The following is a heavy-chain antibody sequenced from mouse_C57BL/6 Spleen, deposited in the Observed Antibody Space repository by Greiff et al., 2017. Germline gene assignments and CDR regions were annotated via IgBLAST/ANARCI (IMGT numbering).Heavy chain of an antibody. CDR1: GYTFTSYW. J-gene: IGHJ4*01. D-gene: IGHD1-1*01. Sequence: VQLQESGAELVKPGASVKMSCKASGYTFTSYWITWVKQRPGQGLEWIGDIYPGSGSTNYNEKFKSKATLTVDTSSSTAYMQLSSLTSEDSAVYYCARNLYYGSSYGPFYAMDYWGQGTSVTVSS. CDR3: ARNLYYGSSYGPFYAMDY. V-gene: IGHV1-55*01. CDR2: IYPGSGST.